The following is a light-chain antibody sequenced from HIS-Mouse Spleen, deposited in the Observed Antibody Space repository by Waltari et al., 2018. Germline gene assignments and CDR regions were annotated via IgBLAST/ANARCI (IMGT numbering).Light chain of an antibody. CDR2: DVS. J-gene: IGLJ3*02. V-gene: IGLV2-14*03. Sequence: QSALTQPASVSGSPGQSITISCTGTSSDVGGYNYVSWYQQHPGKAPKHMIYDVSNRPSGVSNRFSGSKSGNTASLTISGLQAVDEADYYCSSYTSSSTYWVFGGGTKLTVL. CDR3: SSYTSSSTYWV. CDR1: SSDVGGYNY.